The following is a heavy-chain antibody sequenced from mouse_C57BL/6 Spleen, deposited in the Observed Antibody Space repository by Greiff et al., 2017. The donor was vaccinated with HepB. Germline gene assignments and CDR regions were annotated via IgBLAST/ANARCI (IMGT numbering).Heavy chain of an antibody. CDR1: GYAFSSSW. D-gene: IGHD2-5*01. V-gene: IGHV1-82*01. Sequence: VQLQQSGPELVKPGASVKISCKASGYAFSSSWMNWVKQRPGKGLEWIGRIYPGDGDTNYNGKFKGKAPLTADKSSSTAYMQLSSRTSEDTAVYLWSRAGSNYHYAMDYWSQRTSVTVSS. CDR2: IYPGDGDT. J-gene: IGHJ4*01. CDR3: SRAGSNYHYAMDY.